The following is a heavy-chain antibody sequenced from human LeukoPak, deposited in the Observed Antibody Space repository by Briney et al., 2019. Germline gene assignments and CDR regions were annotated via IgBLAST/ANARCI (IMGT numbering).Heavy chain of an antibody. CDR3: ARRALWFEIGYFQH. J-gene: IGHJ1*01. D-gene: IGHD3-10*01. Sequence: KSLETLSLTCAVYGGSFSGYYWSWIRQPPGKGLEWIGEINHSGSTNYNPSLKSRVTISVDTSKNQFSLKLSSVTAADTAVYYCARRALWFEIGYFQHWGQGTLVTVSS. CDR1: GGSFSGYY. V-gene: IGHV4-34*01. CDR2: INHSGST.